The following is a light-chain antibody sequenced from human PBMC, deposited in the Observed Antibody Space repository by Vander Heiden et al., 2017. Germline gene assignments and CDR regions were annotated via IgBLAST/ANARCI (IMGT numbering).Light chain of an antibody. CDR3: LQDHIFPWT. Sequence: AIQMTPSSSSLSASVGDRVTITCRASQDIGSDLSWYQQKPGKAPKVLISVVSSLQGGVPSRFSGSGFGTDFTLTISSLQPEDFATYYCLQDHIFPWTLGQGTKVEIK. V-gene: IGKV1-6*02. CDR1: QDIGSD. CDR2: VVS. J-gene: IGKJ1*01.